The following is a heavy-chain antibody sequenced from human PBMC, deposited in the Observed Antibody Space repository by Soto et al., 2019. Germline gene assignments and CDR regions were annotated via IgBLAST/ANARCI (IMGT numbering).Heavy chain of an antibody. CDR3: ARDVYGSGRGGASRFDY. D-gene: IGHD3-10*01. CDR1: GFTFDDYA. CDR2: ISWNSGTI. V-gene: IGHV3-9*01. Sequence: GGSLRLSCAASGFTFDDYAMHWVRQAPGKGLEWVSGISWNSGTIGYADSVKGRFTISRDNAKNSLYLQMNSLRAEDTALYYCARDVYGSGRGGASRFDYWGQGTLVTVSS. J-gene: IGHJ4*02.